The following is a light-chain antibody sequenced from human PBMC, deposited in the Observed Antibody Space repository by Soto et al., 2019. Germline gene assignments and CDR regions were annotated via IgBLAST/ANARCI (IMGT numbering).Light chain of an antibody. V-gene: IGKV3-20*01. Sequence: EVVLTQSPGTLSLSPGERVTVSCRASQTVRKYLAWYQQKPGQAPRLVIYGAGTRGSGVPDRFSGSGSGTDFTLTINSLESDDSAVYYWHQYGESPPTVGGGTKVEI. CDR2: GAG. CDR1: QTVRKY. CDR3: HQYGESPPT. J-gene: IGKJ4*01.